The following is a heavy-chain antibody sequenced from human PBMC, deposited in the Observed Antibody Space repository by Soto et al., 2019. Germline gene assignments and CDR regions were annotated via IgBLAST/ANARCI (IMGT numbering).Heavy chain of an antibody. D-gene: IGHD4-17*01. CDR1: GGSISSGGYY. V-gene: IGHV4-31*03. CDR2: IYYSGST. CDR3: ARDHLDYGDYLYYYYGMDA. J-gene: IGHJ6*02. Sequence: PSETLSLTCTVSGGSISSGGYYWSWIRQHPGKGLEWIGYIYYSGSTYYNPSLKSRVTISVDTSKNQFSLKLSPVTAADTAVYYCARDHLDYGDYLYYYYGMDAWGQGTTVTVSS.